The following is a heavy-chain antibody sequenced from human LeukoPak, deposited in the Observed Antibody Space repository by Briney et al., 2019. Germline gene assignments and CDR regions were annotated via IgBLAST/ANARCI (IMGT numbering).Heavy chain of an antibody. V-gene: IGHV3-33*01. CDR1: GFTFRSYG. D-gene: IGHD3-10*01. J-gene: IGHJ4*02. CDR3: VRGSAAGDY. Sequence: GRSLSLSCAASGFTFRSYGMHWVRQAPGKGLEWVAVIWYDGSNKFYADFVKGRFTISRDNSKNTLHLQMNSLRAEDTAVYYCVRGSAAGDYWGQGTLVTVSS. CDR2: IWYDGSNK.